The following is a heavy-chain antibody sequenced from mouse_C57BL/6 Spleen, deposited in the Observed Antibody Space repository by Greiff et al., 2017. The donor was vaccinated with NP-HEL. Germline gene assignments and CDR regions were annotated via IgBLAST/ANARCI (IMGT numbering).Heavy chain of an antibody. J-gene: IGHJ3*01. D-gene: IGHD1-1*01. V-gene: IGHV5-4*01. CDR1: GFTFSSYA. CDR2: ISDGGSYT. Sequence: EVQRVESGGGLVKPGGSLKLSCAASGFTFSSYAMSWVRQTPEKRLEWVATISDGGSYTYYPDNVKGRFTISRDNAKNNLYLQMSHLKSEDTAMYYCARDRDYGLGACAYWGQGTLVTVSS. CDR3: ARDRDYGLGACAY.